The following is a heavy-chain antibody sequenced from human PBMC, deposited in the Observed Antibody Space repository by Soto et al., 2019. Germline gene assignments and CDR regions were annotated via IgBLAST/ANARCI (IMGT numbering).Heavy chain of an antibody. CDR1: GYTFTDYY. D-gene: IGHD1-7*01. CDR3: ARDKGGGPELELGSDYHYYGMDV. CDR2: SSPTSGGA. V-gene: IGHV1-2*04. Sequence: ASVKVSCKASGYTFTDYYIHWVRQAPGQGLEWMGWSSPTSGGANYAQKFQGWVTMTRDTSISRAYMELSRLRSDDTAVYYCARDKGGGPELELGSDYHYYGMDVWGQGTMVTVSS. J-gene: IGHJ6*01.